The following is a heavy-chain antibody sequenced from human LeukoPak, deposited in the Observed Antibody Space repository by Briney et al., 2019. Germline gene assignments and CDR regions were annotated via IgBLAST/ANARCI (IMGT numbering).Heavy chain of an antibody. CDR1: GVSLSGYY. V-gene: IGHV4-4*07. Sequence: SETLSLTRALSGVSLSGYYWSWIGPPAGKGREWIGRIYTSGSPNNNPSPKSGSTMSVDTSKNQFPLKLSSVPAADTAVYYCARTHYDFWTDYWGQGTLVTVSS. J-gene: IGHJ4*02. CDR3: ARTHYDFWTDY. D-gene: IGHD3-3*01. CDR2: IYTSGSP.